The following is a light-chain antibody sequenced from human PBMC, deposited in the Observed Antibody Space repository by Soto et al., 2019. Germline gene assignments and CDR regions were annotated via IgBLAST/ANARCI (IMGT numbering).Light chain of an antibody. CDR1: ESIARH. J-gene: IGKJ5*01. V-gene: IGKV1-39*01. CDR3: QQSYSSLSIT. CDR2: AAS. Sequence: IRMTQSPSSFSASTGDRVTITCRASESIARHLNWYQQKPGKAPKLLIYAASSLQNGVPSRFRGGGSGTDFTLTISNLQPEDFATYYCQQSYSSLSITFGQGTRLQIK.